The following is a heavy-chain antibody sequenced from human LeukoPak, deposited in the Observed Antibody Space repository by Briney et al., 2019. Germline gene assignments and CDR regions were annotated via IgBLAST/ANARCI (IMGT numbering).Heavy chain of an antibody. CDR2: ISYDGSNK. V-gene: IGHV3-30*03. D-gene: IGHD6-19*01. CDR3: ASSYSSGWYWD. CDR1: GFTFSSYG. J-gene: IGHJ4*02. Sequence: PGGSLRLSCAASGFTFSSYGMHWVRQAPGKGLEWVAVISYDGSNKYYADSVKGRFTISRDNSKNTLYLQMNSLRAEDTAVYYCASSYSSGWYWDWGQGTLVTVSS.